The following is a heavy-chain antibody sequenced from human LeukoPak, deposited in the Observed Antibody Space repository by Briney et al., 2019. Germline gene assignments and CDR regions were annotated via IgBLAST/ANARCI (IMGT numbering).Heavy chain of an antibody. CDR1: GGSFSGYY. Sequence: SETLSLTCAVYGGSFSGYYWSWIRQPPGKGLEWIGEINHSGSTNYNPSLKSRVTISVDTSKNQFSLKLSSVTAADTAVYYCARLREVIGDTAMVRIRGYYYYYYMDVWGKGTTVTISS. CDR3: ARLREVIGDTAMVRIRGYYYYYYMDV. D-gene: IGHD5-18*01. V-gene: IGHV4-34*01. J-gene: IGHJ6*03. CDR2: INHSGST.